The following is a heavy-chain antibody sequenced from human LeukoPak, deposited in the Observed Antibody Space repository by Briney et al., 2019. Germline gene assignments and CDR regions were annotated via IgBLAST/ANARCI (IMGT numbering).Heavy chain of an antibody. J-gene: IGHJ4*01. Sequence: SETLSLTCNVSGASINTADYYWTWIRHPPGKGLEWIGYISYSGTPYYNPSLNSRVTISLDTSKNQFSLKLNSVTAADTAMYYCARDRYGDFEDYWGHGTLVTVSS. CDR3: ARDRYGDFEDY. V-gene: IGHV4-30-4*08. CDR2: ISYSGTP. D-gene: IGHD4-17*01. CDR1: GASINTADYY.